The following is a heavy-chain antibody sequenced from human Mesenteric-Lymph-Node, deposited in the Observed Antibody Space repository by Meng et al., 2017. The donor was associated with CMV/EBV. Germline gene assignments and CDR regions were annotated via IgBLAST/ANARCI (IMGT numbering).Heavy chain of an antibody. CDR1: GYTFTSYD. CDR2: MNPNSSNT. D-gene: IGHD5-18*01. V-gene: IGHV1-8*01. J-gene: IGHJ4*02. CDR3: ASGETAMGPPDY. Sequence: ASVQVSCKASGYTFTSYDINWVRQATGQGLEWMGWMNPNSSNTGYAQKFQGRVTMTRNTSISTAYMELSSLRSDDTAVYYCASGETAMGPPDYWGQGTLVTVSS.